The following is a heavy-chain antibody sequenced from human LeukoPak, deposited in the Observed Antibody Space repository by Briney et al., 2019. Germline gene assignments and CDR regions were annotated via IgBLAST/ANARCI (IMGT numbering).Heavy chain of an antibody. CDR1: GFTFRGYS. CDR3: RSGGAAPGAFDN. CDR2: IKYDGGEE. Sequence: GGSLRLSCAASGFTFRGYSMSWMRQAPGKGLEWVAAIKYDGGEEYYVDSVKGRFIISRDNAKNSLYLQLNSLRVEDTAVYYCRSGGAAPGAFDNWGQGTLVTVSP. D-gene: IGHD4/OR15-4a*01. J-gene: IGHJ4*02. V-gene: IGHV3-7*01.